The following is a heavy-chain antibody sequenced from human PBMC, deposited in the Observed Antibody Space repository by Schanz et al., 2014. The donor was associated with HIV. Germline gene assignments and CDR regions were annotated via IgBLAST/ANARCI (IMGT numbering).Heavy chain of an antibody. CDR3: ARDNRGDYCLDY. CDR1: GFTFSKYS. J-gene: IGHJ4*02. Sequence: EVQLVESGGGLVRPGGSLTLSCVASGFTFSKYSMNWVRQAPGKGLEWVSYISSSSSTIYYADSVRGRFTISRDNSKNTLYLQMNSLRAEDTAVYYCARDNRGDYCLDYWGQGTLVTVSS. V-gene: IGHV3-48*01. D-gene: IGHD4-17*01. CDR2: ISSSSSTI.